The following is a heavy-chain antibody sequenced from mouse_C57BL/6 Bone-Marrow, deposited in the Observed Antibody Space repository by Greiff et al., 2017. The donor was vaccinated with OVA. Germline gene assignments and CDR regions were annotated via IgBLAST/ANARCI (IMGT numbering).Heavy chain of an antibody. J-gene: IGHJ4*01. CDR2: ISSGSSTI. CDR1: GFTFSDYG. D-gene: IGHD2-5*01. CDR3: ARGGYSNYNYAMDY. V-gene: IGHV5-17*01. Sequence: EVQVVASGGGLVKPGGSLKLSCAASGFTFSDYGMHWVRQAPEKGLEWVAYISSGSSTIYYADTVKGRFTISRDNAKNTLFLQMTRLRSEDTAMYYCARGGYSNYNYAMDYWGQGTSVTVSS.